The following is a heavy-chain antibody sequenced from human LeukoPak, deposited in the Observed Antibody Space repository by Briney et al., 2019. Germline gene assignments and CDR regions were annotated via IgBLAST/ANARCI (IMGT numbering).Heavy chain of an antibody. CDR3: VKDPYNWNGFEN. Sequence: GGSLRLSCAASGYQFSAHSMHWVRQTPGKGLEWVAVIRHDMSSQFYQDSVVGRFTISRGNSRNTLYLQMNSLGIDDTGVYYCVKDPYNWNGFENWGLGTLVTVSS. V-gene: IGHV3-30*02. CDR2: IRHDMSSQ. D-gene: IGHD1-20*01. J-gene: IGHJ4*02. CDR1: GYQFSAHS.